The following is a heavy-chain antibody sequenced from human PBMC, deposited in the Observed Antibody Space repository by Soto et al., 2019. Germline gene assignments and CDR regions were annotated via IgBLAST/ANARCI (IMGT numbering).Heavy chain of an antibody. Sequence: GASVKVSCKASGYTFTSYAMHWVRQAPGQRLEWMGWINAGNGNTKYSQKFQGRVTITRDTSASTAYMELSSLRSEDTAVYYCARDLEEGPHSSSSTYWFDPWGQGTLVTVSS. CDR1: GYTFTSYA. CDR2: INAGNGNT. D-gene: IGHD6-13*01. V-gene: IGHV1-3*01. J-gene: IGHJ5*02. CDR3: ARDLEEGPHSSSSTYWFDP.